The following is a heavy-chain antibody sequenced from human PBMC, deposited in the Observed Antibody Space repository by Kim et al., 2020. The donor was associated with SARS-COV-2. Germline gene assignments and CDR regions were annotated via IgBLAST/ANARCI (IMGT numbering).Heavy chain of an antibody. V-gene: IGHV3-21*01. D-gene: IGHD3-22*01. Sequence: VKGRFTISRDNAKNSLYLQMNSLRAEDTAVYYCASYPGSYDSSGLYGMDVWGQGTTVTVSS. J-gene: IGHJ6*02. CDR3: ASYPGSYDSSGLYGMDV.